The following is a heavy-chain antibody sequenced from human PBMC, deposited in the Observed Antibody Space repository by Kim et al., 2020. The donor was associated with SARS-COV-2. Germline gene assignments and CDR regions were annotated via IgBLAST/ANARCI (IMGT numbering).Heavy chain of an antibody. V-gene: IGHV1-18*01. D-gene: IGHD1-20*01. Sequence: QKLQGRVTMTTDTSTSTAYMELRSLRSDDTAVYYCARGGITGPREYGMDVWGQGTTVTVSS. CDR3: ARGGITGPREYGMDV. J-gene: IGHJ6*02.